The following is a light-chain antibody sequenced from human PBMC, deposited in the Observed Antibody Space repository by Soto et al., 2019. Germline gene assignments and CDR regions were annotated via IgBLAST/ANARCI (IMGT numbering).Light chain of an antibody. Sequence: QSVLTQPPSVSGTPGQGVTISCSGGSSNIATNYVYWYQLLPGTAPNLVIFSNTIRPPRVPDRFSGSKSGASASLVSSGLRAEDEADYFWASWDDTLFGWVFGGGTKLTVL. V-gene: IGLV1-47*02. J-gene: IGLJ3*02. CDR1: SSNIATNY. CDR2: SNT. CDR3: ASWDDTLFGWV.